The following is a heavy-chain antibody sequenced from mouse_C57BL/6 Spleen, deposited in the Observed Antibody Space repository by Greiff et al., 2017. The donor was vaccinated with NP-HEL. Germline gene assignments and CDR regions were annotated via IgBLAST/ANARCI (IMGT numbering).Heavy chain of an antibody. D-gene: IGHD1-1*01. CDR2: INPNNGGT. V-gene: IGHV1-26*01. CDR1: GYTFTDYY. CDR3: ARGTTVNY. J-gene: IGHJ2*01. Sequence: EVQLQQSGPELVKPGASVKISCKASGYTFTDYYMNWVKQSHGKSLEWIGDINPNNGGTSYNQKFKGKATLTVDKSSSTAYMELRSLTSEDSAFYYCARGTTVNYWGQGTTLTVSS.